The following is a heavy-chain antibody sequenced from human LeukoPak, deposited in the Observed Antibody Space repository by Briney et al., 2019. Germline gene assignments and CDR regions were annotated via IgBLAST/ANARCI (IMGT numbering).Heavy chain of an antibody. CDR1: GFTFSTYS. CDR3: TRDQNFYGSGRGFDP. CDR2: ITSSNTYT. Sequence: GGSLRLSCAASGFTFSTYSMNWVRQAPGKGLEWVSSITSSNTYTHYADSVKGRFTISRDNAKNSLYLQMNSLRAEDTAIYYCTRDQNFYGSGRGFDPWGQGTLVTVSS. D-gene: IGHD3-10*01. V-gene: IGHV3-21*01. J-gene: IGHJ5*02.